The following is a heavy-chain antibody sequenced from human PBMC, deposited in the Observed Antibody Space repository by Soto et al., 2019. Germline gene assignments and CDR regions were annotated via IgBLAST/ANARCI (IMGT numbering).Heavy chain of an antibody. D-gene: IGHD3-10*01. V-gene: IGHV4-59*01. CDR2: IYYSGST. CDR1: GGSISSYY. Sequence: QVQLQESGPGLVKPSETLSLTCTVSGGSISSYYWSWIRQPPGKGLEWIGYIYYSGSTNYNPSLKSRVTLSVDTSKNQFSLKLSSVTAADTAVYYCASSITMVRGVTQNDAFDIWGQGTMVTVSS. J-gene: IGHJ3*02. CDR3: ASSITMVRGVTQNDAFDI.